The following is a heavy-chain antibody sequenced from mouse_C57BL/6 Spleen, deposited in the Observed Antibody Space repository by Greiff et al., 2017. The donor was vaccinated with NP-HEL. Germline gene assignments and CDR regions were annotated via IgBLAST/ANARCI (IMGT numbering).Heavy chain of an antibody. CDR2: IYPRDGST. CDR3: ARSDGSSDDYAMDY. D-gene: IGHD1-1*01. CDR1: GYTFTSYD. Sequence: VQLQQSGPELVKPGASVKLSCKASGYTFTSYDINWVKQRPGQGLEWIGWIYPRDGSTKYNEKFKGKATLTGDTSASTADMELHSLTSADAAVYCCARSDGSSDDYAMDYLGQGTSVTVAS. J-gene: IGHJ4*01. V-gene: IGHV1-85*01.